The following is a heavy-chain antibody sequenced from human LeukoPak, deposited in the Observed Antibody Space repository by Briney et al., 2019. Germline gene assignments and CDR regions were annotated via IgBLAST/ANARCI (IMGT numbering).Heavy chain of an antibody. V-gene: IGHV1-24*01. D-gene: IGHD3-3*01. CDR1: GYTLTELS. CDR3: ATPLTYYDLHDAFDI. Sequence: GASVKVSCKVSGYTLTELSMHWVRQAPGKGLEWMGGFDPEDGETIYAQKFQGRVAMTEDTSTDTAYMELSSLRSEDTAVYYCATPLTYYDLHDAFDIWGQGTMVTVSS. J-gene: IGHJ3*02. CDR2: FDPEDGET.